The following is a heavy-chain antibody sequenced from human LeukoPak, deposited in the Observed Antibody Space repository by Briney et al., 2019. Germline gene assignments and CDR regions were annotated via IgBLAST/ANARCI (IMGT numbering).Heavy chain of an antibody. D-gene: IGHD1-26*01. CDR3: TTRLVGATNTKEDY. CDR2: IKSKSDGQTT. Sequence: NAGGSLRLSCAASGFNFINARLAGVRQAPGQGLEWVGRIKSKSDGQTTDYAAPVKGRFTILRDDSKDTLYLQMNSLKSEDTAMYYCTTRLVGATNTKEDYWGQGTLVTVSS. J-gene: IGHJ4*02. V-gene: IGHV3-15*05. CDR1: GFNFINAR.